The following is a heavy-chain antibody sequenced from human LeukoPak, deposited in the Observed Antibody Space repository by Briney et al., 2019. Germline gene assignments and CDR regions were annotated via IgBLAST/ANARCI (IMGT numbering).Heavy chain of an antibody. J-gene: IGHJ5*02. CDR2: ISSSGSTI. CDR1: GFTFSNYY. CDR3: ARDLAMALGWFDP. Sequence: GGSLRLSCAASGFTFSNYYMSWIRQAPGKGLEWVSYISSSGSTIYYADSVKGRFTISRDNAKNSLYLQMNSLRAEDTAVYYCARDLAMALGWFDPWGQGTLVTVSS. D-gene: IGHD6-19*01. V-gene: IGHV3-11*01.